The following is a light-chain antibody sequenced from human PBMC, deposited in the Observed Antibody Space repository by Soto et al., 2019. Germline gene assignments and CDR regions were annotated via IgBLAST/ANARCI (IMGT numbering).Light chain of an antibody. CDR1: QSISNW. V-gene: IGKV1-5*03. CDR2: QAS. CDR3: QRYNGNSRT. J-gene: IGKJ1*01. Sequence: DFQMTQSPSTLSASVGDTVTITCRASQSISNWLAWYQQKPGEAPKLLIYQASSLASGVPSRFSGRGSGTEFTLTVASLQPDDVATYYCQRYNGNSRTFGQGTKVEIK.